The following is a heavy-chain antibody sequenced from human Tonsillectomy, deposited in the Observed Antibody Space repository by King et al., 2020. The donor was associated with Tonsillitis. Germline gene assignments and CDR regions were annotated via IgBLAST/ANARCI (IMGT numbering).Heavy chain of an antibody. CDR2: IRGSGGST. D-gene: IGHD5-12*01. CDR1: GFTFSSYA. J-gene: IGHJ3*01. CDR3: AKDKVATMPRDVFDF. V-gene: IGHV3-23*04. Sequence: VQLVESGGGLVQPGGSLRFSCAASGFTFSSYAMSWVRQAPGKGLEWVSGIRGSGGSTYSADSVKGRFTISRDNSKNTLYLQMNSLRAEDTAVYYCAKDKVATMPRDVFDFWGQGTRVTVSS.